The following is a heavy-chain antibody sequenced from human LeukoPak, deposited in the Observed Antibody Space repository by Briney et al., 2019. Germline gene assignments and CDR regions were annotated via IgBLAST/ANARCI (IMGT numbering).Heavy chain of an antibody. J-gene: IGHJ5*02. Sequence: SETLSLTCAVYGGSFSGYYWSWIRQPPGKGLEWIGEINHSGSTNYNPSLKSRVTISVDTSKNQFSLKLGSVTAADTAVYYCARSFANRYSSGRWFDPWGQGTLVTVSS. CDR1: GGSFSGYY. CDR3: ARSFANRYSSGRWFDP. V-gene: IGHV4-34*01. D-gene: IGHD6-19*01. CDR2: INHSGST.